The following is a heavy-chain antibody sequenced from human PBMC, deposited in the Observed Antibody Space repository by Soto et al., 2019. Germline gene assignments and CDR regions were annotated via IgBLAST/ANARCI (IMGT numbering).Heavy chain of an antibody. V-gene: IGHV3-73*01. J-gene: IGHJ4*02. Sequence: EVQLVESGGGLVQPGGSLKLSCTASGFSFSGSAMHWVRQASGKGLEWVGRIRSTSNKYATLYAASVKGRFTISRDDSQKTAYLQMESLKSEDTAVYYCSSGSYYSSYWGQGTLGTVSS. CDR3: SSGSYYSSY. D-gene: IGHD1-26*01. CDR2: IRSTSNKYAT. CDR1: GFSFSGSA.